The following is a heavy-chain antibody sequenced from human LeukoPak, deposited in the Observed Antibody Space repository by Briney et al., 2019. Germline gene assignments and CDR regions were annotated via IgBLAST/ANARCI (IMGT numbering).Heavy chain of an antibody. CDR3: AREISGSYYN. CDR2: ISYDGSNK. V-gene: IGHV3-30*04. J-gene: IGHJ4*02. CDR1: GFTFSSYA. D-gene: IGHD1-26*01. Sequence: HPGGSLRLSCAASGFTFSSYAMHWVRQAPGKGLEWVAVISYDGSNKYYADSVKGRFTISRDNSKNTLYLQMNSLRAEDTAVYYCAREISGSYYNWGQGTLVTVSS.